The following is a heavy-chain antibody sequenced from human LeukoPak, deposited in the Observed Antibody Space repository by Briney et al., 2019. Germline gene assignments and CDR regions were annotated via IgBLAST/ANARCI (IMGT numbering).Heavy chain of an antibody. Sequence: GASVKVSCMASGYTFTSYGISWVRQAPGQGLEWMGWISAYNGNTNYAQELQGRVTMTTDTSTSTAYMELRSLRSDDTAVYYCARDWFGYCSSTSCPPFDYWGQGTLVTVSS. J-gene: IGHJ4*02. CDR2: ISAYNGNT. CDR3: ARDWFGYCSSTSCPPFDY. D-gene: IGHD2-2*03. V-gene: IGHV1-18*01. CDR1: GYTFTSYG.